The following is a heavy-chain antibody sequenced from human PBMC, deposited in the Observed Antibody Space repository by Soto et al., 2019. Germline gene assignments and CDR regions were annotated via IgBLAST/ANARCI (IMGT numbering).Heavy chain of an antibody. V-gene: IGHV3-33*01. CDR3: VCAGSGYYFDS. CDR1: GLTFSSYG. J-gene: IGHJ4*02. D-gene: IGHD3-10*01. CDR2: IWYDGSKR. Sequence: GGSLRLSCAASGLTFSSYGMHWVRQAPGKGLEWVAVIWYDGSKRYYADPVKGRFTISRDNSKNTLYLQMNSLRAEDTAVYFCVCAGSGYYFDSWGQGALVTVSS.